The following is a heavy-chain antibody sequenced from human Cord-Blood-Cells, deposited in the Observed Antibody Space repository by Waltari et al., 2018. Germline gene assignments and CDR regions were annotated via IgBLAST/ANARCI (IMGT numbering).Heavy chain of an antibody. CDR1: GFPFGSYE. CDR2: ISSSGSTI. V-gene: IGHV3-48*03. Sequence: EVQLVESGGGLVQPGGSLRLPCAASGFPFGSYEMNWVRQAPGKGLEWVSYISSSGSTIYYADSVKGRFTISRDNAKNSLYLQMNSLRAEDTAVYYCARDGVLLWFGELFDYWGQGTLVTVSS. J-gene: IGHJ4*02. CDR3: ARDGVLLWFGELFDY. D-gene: IGHD3-10*01.